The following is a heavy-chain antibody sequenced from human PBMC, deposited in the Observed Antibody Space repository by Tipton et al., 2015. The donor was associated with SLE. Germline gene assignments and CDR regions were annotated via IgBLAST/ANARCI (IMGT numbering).Heavy chain of an antibody. Sequence: TLSLTCAVYGGSFGDDYWSWIRQPPGKGLEWIGYIYYSGSTNYNPSLKSRVTISVDTSKNQFSLKLSSVTAADTAVYYCARGGLYWLDWGQGTLVTVSS. V-gene: IGHV4-59*01. CDR2: IYYSGST. J-gene: IGHJ4*02. D-gene: IGHD2-8*02. CDR3: ARGGLYWLD. CDR1: GGSFGDDY.